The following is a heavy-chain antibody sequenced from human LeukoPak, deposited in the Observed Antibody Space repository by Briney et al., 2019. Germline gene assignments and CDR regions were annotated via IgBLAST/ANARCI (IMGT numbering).Heavy chain of an antibody. J-gene: IGHJ4*02. V-gene: IGHV4-59*12. D-gene: IGHD2-15*01. CDR3: ARDRPRYCSGGSCYSEDY. CDR2: IYYSGST. CDR1: GGSISSYY. Sequence: PSETLSLTCTVSGGSISSYYWSRIRQPPGKGLEWIGYIYYSGSTNYNPSLKSRVTISVDTSKNQFSLKLSSMTAADTAVYYCARDRPRYCSGGSCYSEDYWGQGTLVTVSA.